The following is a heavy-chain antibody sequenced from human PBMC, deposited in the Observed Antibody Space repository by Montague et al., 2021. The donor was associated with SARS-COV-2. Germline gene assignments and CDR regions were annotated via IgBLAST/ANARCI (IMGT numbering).Heavy chain of an antibody. CDR3: ARTYYDILTGYFVLGDY. CDR2: XDWDDDK. J-gene: IGHJ4*02. D-gene: IGHD3-9*01. Sequence: PALVKPTQTLTLTRTSSGFSLSTSGMCVSWIRQPPGKALEWLARXDWDDDKYYSTSLKTRLTISKDTSKNQVVLTMTNMDPVDTATYYCARTYYDILTGYFVLGDYWGQGTLVTVSS. V-gene: IGHV2-70*11. CDR1: GFSLSTSGMC.